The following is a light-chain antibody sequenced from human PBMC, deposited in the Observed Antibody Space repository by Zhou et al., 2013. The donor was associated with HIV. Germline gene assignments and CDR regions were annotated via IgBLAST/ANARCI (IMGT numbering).Light chain of an antibody. CDR2: GTS. J-gene: IGKJ5*01. V-gene: IGKV3-20*01. CDR1: QSVGSSY. CDR3: QQYGTSIT. Sequence: DIVLTQSPGTLSLSPGERATLSCRASQSVGSSYLAWYQQKPGQAPRLLMYGTSNRATGVPDRFSGSGSRTDFTLTISRLEPEDFAVYYCQQYGTSITFGQGTRLEIK.